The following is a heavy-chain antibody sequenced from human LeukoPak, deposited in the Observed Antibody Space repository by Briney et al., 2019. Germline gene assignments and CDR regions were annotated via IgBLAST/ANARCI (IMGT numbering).Heavy chain of an antibody. CDR1: GGSFSGYY. D-gene: IGHD3-10*01. J-gene: IGHJ4*02. CDR2: INHSGST. Sequence: SETLSLTCAVYGGSFSGYYWSWIRQPPGKGLEWIGEINHSGSTNYNPSLKSRVTISVDTSKNQFSLKLSSVTAADTAVYYCARTMVRGVTPFDYWGPGTLVTVSS. CDR3: ARTMVRGVTPFDY. V-gene: IGHV4-34*01.